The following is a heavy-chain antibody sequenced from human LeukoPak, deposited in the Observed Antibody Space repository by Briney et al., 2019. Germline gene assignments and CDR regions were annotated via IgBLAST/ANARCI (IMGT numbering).Heavy chain of an antibody. CDR1: GFTFNDYS. J-gene: IGHJ4*02. Sequence: NPGGSLRLSCAASGFTFNDYSMNWVRQAPGKGLEWVSSISGNSNYIYYADSVKGRFTISRDNAKNSLYLHLNSQRGEDTAVYYCARDESGRRFDYWGQGTLVTVSS. CDR3: ARDESGRRFDY. V-gene: IGHV3-21*01. D-gene: IGHD1-26*01. CDR2: ISGNSNYI.